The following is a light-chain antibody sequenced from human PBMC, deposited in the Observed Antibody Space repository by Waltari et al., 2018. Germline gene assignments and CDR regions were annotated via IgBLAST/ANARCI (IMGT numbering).Light chain of an antibody. CDR1: QTIGGW. J-gene: IGKJ2*01. CDR3: QQYKISPYL. Sequence: DIRLTQFPPTLSAFVGARVTITCRASQTIGGWLAWYQQKPGKAPILLIYKTSNLQTGVPSRFSGSGYGTDFTLTISSLQPDDSATYYCQQYKISPYLFGQGTKLEL. CDR2: KTS. V-gene: IGKV1-5*03.